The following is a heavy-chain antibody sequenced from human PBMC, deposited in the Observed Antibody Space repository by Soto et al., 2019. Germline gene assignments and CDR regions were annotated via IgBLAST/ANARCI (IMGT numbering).Heavy chain of an antibody. CDR3: ARDYATPIPQYYYDRGGPAFDI. Sequence: ASVKASCKASGYTFTGYSIHWVRQAPGQGLEWMGWINPNSGDTNYAQKFQGWVTMTRDTSISTAYMELSRLRAEDTAVYYCARDYATPIPQYYYDRGGPAFDIWGQGTMVTVSS. V-gene: IGHV1-2*04. J-gene: IGHJ3*02. D-gene: IGHD3-22*01. CDR1: GYTFTGYS. CDR2: INPNSGDT.